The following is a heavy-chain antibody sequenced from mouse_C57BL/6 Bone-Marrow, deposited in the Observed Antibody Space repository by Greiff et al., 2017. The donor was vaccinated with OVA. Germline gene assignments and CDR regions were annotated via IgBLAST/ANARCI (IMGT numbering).Heavy chain of an antibody. CDR1: GFNIKNTS. Sequence: EVQLQQSVAELVRPGASVKLSCTASGFNIKNTSMHWVKQRPEQGLEWIGRIDPANGNTKYAPKFQGKATITADTSSNTAYLQLSSLTSEDTAIYYCATPYYSNYGFAYWGQGTLVTVSA. CDR3: ATPYYSNYGFAY. D-gene: IGHD2-5*01. CDR2: IDPANGNT. J-gene: IGHJ3*01. V-gene: IGHV14-3*01.